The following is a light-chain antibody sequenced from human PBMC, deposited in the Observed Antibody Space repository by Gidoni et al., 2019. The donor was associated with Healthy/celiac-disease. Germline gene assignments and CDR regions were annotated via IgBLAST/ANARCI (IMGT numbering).Light chain of an antibody. CDR2: AES. J-gene: IGKJ2*01. CDR3: QQSYSTPF. Sequence: DIQMTQSPSSLSASVGDRVTITCRASQSISSYLNWYQQKPWKAPKLLIYAESSLQSGVPSRFSGSGSWTDFTLTISSLQPEDFATYYCQQSYSTPFFGQGTKLEIK. V-gene: IGKV1-39*01. CDR1: QSISSY.